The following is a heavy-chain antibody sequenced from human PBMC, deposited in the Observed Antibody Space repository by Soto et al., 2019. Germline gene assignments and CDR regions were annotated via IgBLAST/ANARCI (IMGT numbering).Heavy chain of an antibody. D-gene: IGHD2-21*02. Sequence: GGSLRLSCAASGFNFSNHWMHWVRQRPAEGLVWVSRITSDGKSKAYAESVKGRFAISRDNAKNTLYLQMNGLTAEDTAVYYCARESGDWPLNWFDPWGQGTLVTFS. V-gene: IGHV3-74*01. CDR2: ITSDGKSK. CDR1: GFNFSNHW. CDR3: ARESGDWPLNWFDP. J-gene: IGHJ5*02.